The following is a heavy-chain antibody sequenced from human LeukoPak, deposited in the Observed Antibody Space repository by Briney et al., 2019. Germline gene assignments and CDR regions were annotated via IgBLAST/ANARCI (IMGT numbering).Heavy chain of an antibody. J-gene: IGHJ4*02. Sequence: PGGSLRLSCAASGLTFSSYWMSWVRPAPGKGLEWVAKIKQDGSEKYYVDSVKGRFTISREHAKNSLYLQMNRITADYAVLYYGARTRTLGYCSTAGCYEFDYWGQGTLVTVSS. D-gene: IGHD2-2*03. V-gene: IGHV3-7*01. CDR3: ARTRTLGYCSTAGCYEFDY. CDR1: GLTFSSYW. CDR2: IKQDGSEK.